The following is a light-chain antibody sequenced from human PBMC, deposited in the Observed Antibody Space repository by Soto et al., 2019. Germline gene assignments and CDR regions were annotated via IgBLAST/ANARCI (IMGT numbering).Light chain of an antibody. J-gene: IGLJ7*01. CDR1: SSDVGGYNY. Sequence: QSALTQPASVSGSPGQSITISCTGTSSDVGGYNYVSWYQQHPGKAPKLMIYDVSNRPSGVSNRFSGSKSGNTASLTISGLQAEDEAEYYCSSYTSSSTFPYVFGCGTQLTVL. CDR2: DVS. CDR3: SSYTSSSTFPYV. V-gene: IGLV2-14*01.